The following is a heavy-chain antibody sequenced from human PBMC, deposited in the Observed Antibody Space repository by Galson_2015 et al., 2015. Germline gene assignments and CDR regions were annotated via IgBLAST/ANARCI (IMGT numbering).Heavy chain of an antibody. J-gene: IGHJ6*02. V-gene: IGHV3-33*01. CDR3: ARDPHKYYYYGMDV. Sequence: SLRLSCAASGFTFSSYGMHWVRQAPGKGLEWVAVIWYDGSNKYYADSVKGRFTISRDNSKNTLYLQMNSLRAEDTAVYYCARDPHKYYYYGMDVWGQGTTVTVSS. CDR1: GFTFSSYG. CDR2: IWYDGSNK.